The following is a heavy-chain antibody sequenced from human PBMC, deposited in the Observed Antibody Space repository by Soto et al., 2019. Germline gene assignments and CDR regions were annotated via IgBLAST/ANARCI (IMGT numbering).Heavy chain of an antibody. CDR1: GGSVSSGSYY. D-gene: IGHD3-3*01. V-gene: IGHV4-61*01. J-gene: IGHJ6*02. CDR2: IYYSGST. Sequence: SETLSLTCTVSGGSVSSGSYYWSWIRHPPGKGLEWMGYIYYSGSTNYNPSLKSRVTISVDTSKNQFSLKLSSVTAADTAVYYCARSPYYDFWSGHPYGMDVWGQGTTVTVSS. CDR3: ARSPYYDFWSGHPYGMDV.